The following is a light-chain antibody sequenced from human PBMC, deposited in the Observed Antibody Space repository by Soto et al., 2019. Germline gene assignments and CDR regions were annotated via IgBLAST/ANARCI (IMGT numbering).Light chain of an antibody. J-gene: IGKJ4*01. CDR2: LGS. CDR3: MQVIQTLLT. Sequence: DIVMTQSPLSLPVTPGEPASISCRSSQSLLHSNGYNYLDWYLQKPGQSPQLLIYLGSNRASGVPDRFSGSGSGTDFTLKISRVEAEDVGVYYCMQVIQTLLTFGGGTKVDIK. V-gene: IGKV2-28*01. CDR1: QSLLHSNGYNY.